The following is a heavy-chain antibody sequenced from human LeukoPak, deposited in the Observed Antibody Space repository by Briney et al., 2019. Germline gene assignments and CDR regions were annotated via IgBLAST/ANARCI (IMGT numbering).Heavy chain of an antibody. D-gene: IGHD6-13*01. CDR3: ARSGYMWSYDY. CDR2: ISPNSGDT. CDR1: GYTFTDYH. V-gene: IGHV1-2*02. Sequence: ASVKVSCKASGYTFTDYHLHWVRQAPGQGPEWMGWISPNSGDTGYAQKFQGRVTMTRDTSISTAYMELSRLRSDNTAVYSCARSGYMWSYDYWGQGTLVTVSS. J-gene: IGHJ4*02.